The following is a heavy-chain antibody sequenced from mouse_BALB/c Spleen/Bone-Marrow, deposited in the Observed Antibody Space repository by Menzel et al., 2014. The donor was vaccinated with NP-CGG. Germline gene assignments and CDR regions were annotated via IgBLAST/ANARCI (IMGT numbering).Heavy chain of an antibody. J-gene: IGHJ3*01. CDR1: GYTFTNYY. D-gene: IGHD4-1*01. CDR3: TTLGRFAY. V-gene: IGHV1S16*01. CDR2: INPSNGGT. Sequence: VKLQESGAELVKPGVSVKLSCKASGYTFTNYYMYWVKQRPGQDLEWIGEINPSNGGTNFNEKLKGKATLTVDKSSSTAYMQLSSLTSEDSAVYYCTTLGRFAYWGQGTLVTVSA.